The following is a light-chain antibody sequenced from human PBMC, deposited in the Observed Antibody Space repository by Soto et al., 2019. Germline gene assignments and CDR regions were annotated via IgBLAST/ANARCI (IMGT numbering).Light chain of an antibody. V-gene: IGLV1-40*01. J-gene: IGLJ1*01. CDR2: GNS. CDR1: SSNTGAGYD. Sequence: QSVLTQPPSVSGAPGQRVTISCTGSSSNTGAGYDVHWYQQLPGTAPKLLIYGNSNRPSGVPDRFSGSKSGNSASLAITGLQAEDEADYCYQSYDSSLRGYVFGTGTKLTVL. CDR3: QSYDSSLRGYV.